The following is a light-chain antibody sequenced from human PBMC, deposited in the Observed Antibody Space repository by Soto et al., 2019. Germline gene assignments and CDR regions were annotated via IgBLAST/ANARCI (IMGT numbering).Light chain of an antibody. CDR2: KAS. CDR3: QHYNSYSAA. Sequence: DIQMTQSPSTLSGSVGDRVTITCRASQTISSWLAWYQQKPGKAPKLLIYKASTLKSGVPSRFSGSGSGTEFTLTISSLQPDDFATYYCQHYNSYSAAFGQGTKVDVK. CDR1: QTISSW. V-gene: IGKV1-5*03. J-gene: IGKJ1*01.